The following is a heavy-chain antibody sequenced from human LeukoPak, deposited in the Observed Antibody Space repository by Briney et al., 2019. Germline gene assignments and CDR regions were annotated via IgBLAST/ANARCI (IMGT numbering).Heavy chain of an antibody. D-gene: IGHD3-22*01. CDR3: ARDPEDSSGSLDNWFDP. CDR2: INPNSGGT. J-gene: IGHJ5*02. CDR1: GYTFTGYY. V-gene: IGHV1-2*02. Sequence: ASVKVSCKASGYTFTGYYMHWVRQAPGQGLEWMGWINPNSGGTNYAQKFQGRVTMTRDASISTAYVELSRLRSDDTAVYYCARDPEDSSGSLDNWFDPWGQGTLVTVSS.